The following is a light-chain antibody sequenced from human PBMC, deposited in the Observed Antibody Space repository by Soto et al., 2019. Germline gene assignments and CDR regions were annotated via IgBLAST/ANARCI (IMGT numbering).Light chain of an antibody. J-gene: IGKJ4*01. Sequence: EIIVTQSPATLSVPPGERATLSCRASQSVNNNLAWYQQKPGQAPRLLIYGASTRATGIPARFGGSGYGTEFTLTISSLQSEDFAIYYCQQYNNRPLLTFGGGTKVEIK. V-gene: IGKV3-15*01. CDR1: QSVNNN. CDR2: GAS. CDR3: QQYNNRPLLT.